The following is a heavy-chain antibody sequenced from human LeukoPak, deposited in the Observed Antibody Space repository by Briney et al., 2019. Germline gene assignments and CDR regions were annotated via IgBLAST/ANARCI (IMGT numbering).Heavy chain of an antibody. CDR3: ARPHSGYDFQGLCY. V-gene: IGHV3-23*01. CDR2: ISGSGRST. CDR1: GFTFSSYA. J-gene: IGHJ4*02. D-gene: IGHD5-12*01. Sequence: XGSLRLSCAASGFTFSSYAMSWVRQAPGKGLEWVSGISGSGRSTYYADSVEGRFTISRDNYKNTLYLQMNSLRAEDTAVYYCARPHSGYDFQGLCYWGQGTLVTVSS.